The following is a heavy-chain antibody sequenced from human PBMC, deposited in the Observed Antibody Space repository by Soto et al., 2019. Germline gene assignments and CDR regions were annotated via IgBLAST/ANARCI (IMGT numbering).Heavy chain of an antibody. CDR1: GGSISSSSYY. Sequence: PSETLSLTCTVSGGSISSSSYYWGWIRQPPGKGLEWIGSIYYSGSTNYNPSLKSRVTISVDTSKSQFSLKLSSVTAADTAVYYCARDRAYYESSGLYFDYWGQGTLVTVSS. D-gene: IGHD3-22*01. V-gene: IGHV4-39*07. CDR3: ARDRAYYESSGLYFDY. CDR2: IYYSGST. J-gene: IGHJ4*02.